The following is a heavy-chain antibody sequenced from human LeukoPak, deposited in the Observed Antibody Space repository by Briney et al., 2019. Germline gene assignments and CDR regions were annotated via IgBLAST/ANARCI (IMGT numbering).Heavy chain of an antibody. CDR3: ARQVWFGESHFDY. D-gene: IGHD3-10*01. V-gene: IGHV1-69*06. Sequence: ASVKVSCKASGGTFSSYAISWVRQAPGQGLEWMGGIIPIFGTANYAQKFQGRVTITADKSTSTAYMKLSSLRSEDTAVYYCARQVWFGESHFDYWGQGTLVTVSS. J-gene: IGHJ4*02. CDR1: GGTFSSYA. CDR2: IIPIFGTA.